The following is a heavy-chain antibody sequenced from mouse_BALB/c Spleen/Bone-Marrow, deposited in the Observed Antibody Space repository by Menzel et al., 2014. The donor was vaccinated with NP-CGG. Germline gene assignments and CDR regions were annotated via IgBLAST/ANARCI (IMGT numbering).Heavy chain of an antibody. D-gene: IGHD1-2*01. Sequence: QVHVKQSGPELVRPGESVKISCKGSGFTFTDYAMHWVKRSHAKSLEWIGVISIYYDNTNYNQKFKGKATMTVVKSSSTAYMELARLTSEDSAIYYCARGIRLPLDYWGQGTTLTVSS. CDR3: ARGIRLPLDY. J-gene: IGHJ2*01. CDR2: ISIYYDNT. V-gene: IGHV1-67*01. CDR1: GFTFTDYA.